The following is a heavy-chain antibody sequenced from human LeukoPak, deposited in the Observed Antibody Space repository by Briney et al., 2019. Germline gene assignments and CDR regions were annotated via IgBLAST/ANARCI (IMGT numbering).Heavy chain of an antibody. CDR2: ISSSSGTI. Sequence: GGSLRLSCAASGFTFSSYSMNWVRQAPGKGLEWVSYISSSSGTIYNADSVKGRFTISRDNAKNSLYLQMNSLRAEDTAVYYCAGGPYGGQFDYWGQGTLVTVSS. D-gene: IGHD4/OR15-4a*01. V-gene: IGHV3-48*04. J-gene: IGHJ4*02. CDR1: GFTFSSYS. CDR3: AGGPYGGQFDY.